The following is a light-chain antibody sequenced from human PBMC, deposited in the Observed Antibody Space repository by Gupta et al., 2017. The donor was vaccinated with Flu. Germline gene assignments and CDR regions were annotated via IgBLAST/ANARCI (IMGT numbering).Light chain of an antibody. V-gene: IGLV2-14*03. CDR3: RSYSTSRTSV. J-gene: IGLJ1*01. CDR2: DVS. Sequence: SWYQQHPGKVPRLLIYDVSNRPSGVSYRFSGSQSGDTASLTISGLQAEDEADYYCRSYSTSRTSVFGTGTWVTVL.